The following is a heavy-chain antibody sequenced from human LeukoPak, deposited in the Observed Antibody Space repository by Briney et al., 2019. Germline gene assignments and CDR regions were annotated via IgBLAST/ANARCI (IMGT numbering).Heavy chain of an antibody. J-gene: IGHJ4*02. V-gene: IGHV4-34*01. CDR1: GGSFSGYY. Sequence: SETLSLTCAVYGGSFSGYYWSWIRQPPGKGLEWIGEINHSGSTNYNPSLKSRVTISVDTSKNQFSLKLSSVTAADTAVYYCARVGYYYDGSGYYQKNYFDYWGQGTLVTVSS. D-gene: IGHD3-22*01. CDR2: INHSGST. CDR3: ARVGYYYDGSGYYQKNYFDY.